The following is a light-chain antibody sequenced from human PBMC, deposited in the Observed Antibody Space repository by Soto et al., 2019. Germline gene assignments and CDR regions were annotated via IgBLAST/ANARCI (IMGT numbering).Light chain of an antibody. Sequence: QSVLTQPASVSGSPGQSIAISCTGSSSDVGAYDYVSWYQQHPDKAPRLIMYEVSYRPSGVSNRFSGSKSVNTATLTISGLQDEDEGDYYCSSHTTSDTRVFGTGTKLTVL. CDR1: SSDVGAYDY. CDR3: SSHTTSDTRV. J-gene: IGLJ1*01. V-gene: IGLV2-14*03. CDR2: EVS.